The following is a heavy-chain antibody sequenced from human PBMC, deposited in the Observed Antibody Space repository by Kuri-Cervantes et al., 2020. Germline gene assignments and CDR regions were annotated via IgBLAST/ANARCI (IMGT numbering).Heavy chain of an antibody. CDR2: ISPKSGGT. J-gene: IGHJ4*02. Sequence: ASVKVSCKATGYGFSAYYLHWVRQAPGQGLDWMGWISPKSGGTKYAQEFQGRVTITRDTSASTAYMELSSLRSEDTAVYYCARRRGIAVDYWGQGTLVTVSS. CDR3: ARRRGIAVDY. D-gene: IGHD6-13*01. CDR1: GYGFSAYY. V-gene: IGHV1-2*02.